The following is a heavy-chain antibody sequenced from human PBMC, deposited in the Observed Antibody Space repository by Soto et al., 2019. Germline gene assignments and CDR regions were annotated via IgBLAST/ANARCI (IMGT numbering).Heavy chain of an antibody. V-gene: IGHV3-21*01. CDR1: GFTFNTYD. CDR3: VRSGTARLLRPSWFDT. Sequence: EVQLVESGGGLVKPGGSLRLSCAASGFTFNTYDMNWVRQAPGKGLEWVSSITTSSAYIYYAHSLKGRITISRDNAKNSLFLQMNSLRAEDTAVYYCVRSGTARLLRPSWFDTWGQGTLVTVSS. CDR2: ITTSSAYI. J-gene: IGHJ5*02. D-gene: IGHD2-21*01.